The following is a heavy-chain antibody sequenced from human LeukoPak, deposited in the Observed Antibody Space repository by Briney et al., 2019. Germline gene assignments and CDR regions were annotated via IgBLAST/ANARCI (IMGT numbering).Heavy chain of an antibody. CDR2: IYNGGHT. V-gene: IGHV3-53*01. CDR1: GFTVSSNY. CDR3: ARGKQMATIKTPSYYFDY. J-gene: IGHJ4*02. Sequence: GGSLRLSCIASGFTVSSNYMTWVRQAPGKGLQWVSIIYNGGHTYYADSVKGRFTISRDNSKNTVYLQMHSLRAEDTAVYYCARGKQMATIKTPSYYFDYWGQGTLVTVSS. D-gene: IGHD5-24*01.